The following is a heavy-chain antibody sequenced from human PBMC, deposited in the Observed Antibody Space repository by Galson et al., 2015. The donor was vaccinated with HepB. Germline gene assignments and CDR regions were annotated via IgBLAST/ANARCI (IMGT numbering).Heavy chain of an antibody. D-gene: IGHD3-16*01. CDR2: IWYDGSNK. V-gene: IGHV3-33*01. Sequence: SLRLSCAASGFTFSSYGMHWVRQAPGKGLEWVAVIWYDGSNKYYADSVKGRFTISRDNSKNTLYLQMNSLKTEDTAVYYCTTPLEDFYVHYYYGMDVWGQGTTVTVSS. CDR3: TTPLEDFYVHYYYGMDV. J-gene: IGHJ6*02. CDR1: GFTFSSYG.